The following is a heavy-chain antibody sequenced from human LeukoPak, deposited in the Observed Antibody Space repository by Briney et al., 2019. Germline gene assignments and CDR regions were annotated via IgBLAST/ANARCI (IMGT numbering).Heavy chain of an antibody. CDR1: GFTFEDSA. CDR3: MKLPTMIIVIDTDFEY. J-gene: IGHJ4*02. CDR2: INTSGGST. V-gene: IGHV3-23*01. Sequence: GGSLTLSCAASGFTFEDSAMYWVRQAPGKGLEWVSSINTSGGSTYYADSLQGRFTISRDNSKNTLHLQMNNVRAEDTALYYCMKLPTMIIVIDTDFEYWGQGAQVTVSS. D-gene: IGHD2-21*01.